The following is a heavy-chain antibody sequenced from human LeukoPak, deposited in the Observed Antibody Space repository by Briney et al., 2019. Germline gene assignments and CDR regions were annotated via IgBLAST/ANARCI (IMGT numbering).Heavy chain of an antibody. CDR2: IYTSGST. D-gene: IGHD3-3*02. CDR3: ARFNIRANYYYYMDV. J-gene: IGHJ6*03. CDR1: GDSISSYY. V-gene: IGHV4-4*07. Sequence: SETLSLACTVSGDSISSYYWSWIRQPAGRGLEWIGRIYTSGSTNYNPSLKSRVTMSVDTSKNQFSLKLSSVTAADTAVYYCARFNIRANYYYYMDVWGKGTTVTVSS.